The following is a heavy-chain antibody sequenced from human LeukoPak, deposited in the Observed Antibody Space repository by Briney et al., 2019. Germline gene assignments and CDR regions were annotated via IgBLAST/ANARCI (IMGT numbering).Heavy chain of an antibody. CDR2: MHPNSGNT. J-gene: IGHJ6*03. Sequence: SVKVSCKASGYTFTSYANNWVRQATGQGLERMGWMHPNSGNTAYAQHLQGRVTMTRKTSTSTAYMQLRSLVTEDTAVNYYARRRRWLRFYYYYMDVWGKGTTVTVSS. CDR1: GYTFTSYA. CDR3: ARRRRWLRFYYYYMDV. D-gene: IGHD5-12*01. V-gene: IGHV1-8*02.